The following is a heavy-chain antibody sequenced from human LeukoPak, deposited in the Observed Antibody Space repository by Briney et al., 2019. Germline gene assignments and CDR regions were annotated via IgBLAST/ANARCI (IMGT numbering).Heavy chain of an antibody. Sequence: SETLSLTCTVSGGSISSGSYYWSWIRQPAGKGLEWIERIYTSGSTNYNPSLKSRVTISVDTSKNQFSLKLSSVTAADTAVYYCASTWIQLWPTGGFDYWGQGTLVTVSS. V-gene: IGHV4-61*02. CDR3: ASTWIQLWPTGGFDY. CDR1: GGSISSGSYY. D-gene: IGHD5-18*01. J-gene: IGHJ4*02. CDR2: IYTSGST.